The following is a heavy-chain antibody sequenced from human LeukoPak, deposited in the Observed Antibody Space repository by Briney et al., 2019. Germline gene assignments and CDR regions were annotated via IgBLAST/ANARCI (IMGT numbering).Heavy chain of an antibody. Sequence: SETLSLTCTVSGGSISSSSYYWGWIRQPPGKGLEWIGSIYCSGSTYYNPSLKSRVTISVDTSKNQFSLKLSSVTAADTAVYYCARVPDYYYYGMDVWGQGTTVTVSS. D-gene: IGHD2-2*01. CDR3: ARVPDYYYYGMDV. V-gene: IGHV4-39*01. CDR2: IYCSGST. CDR1: GGSISSSSYY. J-gene: IGHJ6*02.